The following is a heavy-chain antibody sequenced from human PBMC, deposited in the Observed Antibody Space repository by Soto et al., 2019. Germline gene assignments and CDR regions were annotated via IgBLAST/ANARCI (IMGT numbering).Heavy chain of an antibody. D-gene: IGHD4-4*01. CDR3: ARDSNWHTLDY. J-gene: IGHJ4*02. Sequence: ASVKVSCKSSGYSFISYYLFWVRQAPGQGPEWMGWINPNSGDTNIAEKFQARVTLTRDTSITTAYMEVSSLTSDDTALYYCARDSNWHTLDYWGQGTLVTVPQ. CDR1: GYSFISYY. V-gene: IGHV1-2*02. CDR2: INPNSGDT.